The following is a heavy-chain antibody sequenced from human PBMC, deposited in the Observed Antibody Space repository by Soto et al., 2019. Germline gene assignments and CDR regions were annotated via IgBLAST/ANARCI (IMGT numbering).Heavy chain of an antibody. CDR2: ISSSSSYR. Sequence: QVQLVESGGGLVQPGGSLRLSCAASGYTFSDYYMSWIRQAPGKGLEWVSYISSSSSYRNYADSVKGRFTISRDNAKNSMYLQMNSLRAEDTAVYYCAREYWSGSCTLDYGMDVWGQGTTVTVSS. D-gene: IGHD3-3*01. CDR1: GYTFSDYY. J-gene: IGHJ6*02. V-gene: IGHV3-11*06. CDR3: AREYWSGSCTLDYGMDV.